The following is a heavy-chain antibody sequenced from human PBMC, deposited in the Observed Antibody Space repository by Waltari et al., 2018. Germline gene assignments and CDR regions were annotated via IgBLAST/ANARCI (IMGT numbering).Heavy chain of an antibody. CDR1: GYTFTNYP. J-gene: IGHJ2*01. Sequence: QVQLVQSGSELKESGASVKISCHASGYTFTNYPINLVRQAPGQGLEWMGWINTDTGNPTYAQGFTGRFVSSLDTSVSTAYLQISSLEAEDTAVYYCARKIGDTSSAWYFDLWGRGSLVTVSS. CDR3: ARKIGDTSSAWYFDL. D-gene: IGHD6-6*01. V-gene: IGHV7-4-1*02. CDR2: INTDTGNP.